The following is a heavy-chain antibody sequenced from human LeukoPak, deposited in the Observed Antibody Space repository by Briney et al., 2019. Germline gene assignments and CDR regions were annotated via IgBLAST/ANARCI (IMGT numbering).Heavy chain of an antibody. Sequence: ASVKVSCKASGYTFTGYDMHWVRQAPGQGLEWMGWINPNSGGTNYAQKFQGRVTMARDTSISTAYMELSRLRPDDTAVYYCARDRIGRFGELLNWFDPWGQGTLVTVSS. D-gene: IGHD3-10*01. V-gene: IGHV1-2*02. CDR3: ARDRIGRFGELLNWFDP. J-gene: IGHJ5*02. CDR1: GYTFTGYD. CDR2: INPNSGGT.